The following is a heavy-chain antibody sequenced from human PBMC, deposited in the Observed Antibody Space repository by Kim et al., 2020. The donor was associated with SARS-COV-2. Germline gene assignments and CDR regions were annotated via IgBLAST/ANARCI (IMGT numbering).Heavy chain of an antibody. Sequence: LKSRVTISVDTSKNQFSRKLSSVTAADTAVYYCARSQLLRYVDWSYGMDVWGQGTTVTVSS. V-gene: IGHV4-34*01. J-gene: IGHJ6*02. CDR3: ARSQLLRYVDWSYGMDV. D-gene: IGHD3-9*01.